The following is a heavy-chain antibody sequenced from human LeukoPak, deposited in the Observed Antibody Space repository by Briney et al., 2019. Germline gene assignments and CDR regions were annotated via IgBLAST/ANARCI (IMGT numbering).Heavy chain of an antibody. V-gene: IGHV4-4*02. CDR2: IYHSGST. CDR1: GGSISSSNW. Sequence: GTLSLTCAVSGGSISSSNWWSWVRQPPGKGLEWIGEIYHSGSTNYNPSLKSRVTISVDKSKNQFSLKLSSVTAADTAVYYCARARYYDFWSGFDYWGQGTLVTVSS. D-gene: IGHD3-3*01. J-gene: IGHJ4*02. CDR3: ARARYYDFWSGFDY.